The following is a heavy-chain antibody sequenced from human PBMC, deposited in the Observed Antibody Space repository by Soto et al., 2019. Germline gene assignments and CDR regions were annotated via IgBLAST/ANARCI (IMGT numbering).Heavy chain of an antibody. Sequence: SETLSLTCTVSGGSISSGGYFWIWIRQHPGKGLEWIGYINYSGSTSYNPSLKSRVTISLDTSKNQFSLKLSSVTAADTAVYYCARGWGSGQIDYWGQGNLVTVSS. CDR3: ARGWGSGQIDY. J-gene: IGHJ4*02. D-gene: IGHD6-19*01. V-gene: IGHV4-31*03. CDR2: INYSGST. CDR1: GGSISSGGYF.